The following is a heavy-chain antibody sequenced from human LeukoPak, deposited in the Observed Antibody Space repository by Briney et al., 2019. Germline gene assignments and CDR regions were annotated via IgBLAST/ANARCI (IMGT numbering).Heavy chain of an antibody. CDR1: GFTFGSYG. CDR3: ARDPRATVTTLDY. D-gene: IGHD4-11*01. Sequence: GGSLRLSCAASGFTFGSYGMHWVRQAPGKGLEWVAVIWYDGSNKYYADSVKGRFTISRDNSKNTLYLQMNSLRAEGTAVYYCARDPRATVTTLDYWGQGTLVTVSS. J-gene: IGHJ4*02. CDR2: IWYDGSNK. V-gene: IGHV3-33*01.